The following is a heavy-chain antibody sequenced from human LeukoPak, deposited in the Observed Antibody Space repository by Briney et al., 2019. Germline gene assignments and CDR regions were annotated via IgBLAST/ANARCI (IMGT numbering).Heavy chain of an antibody. CDR3: ARDAKNDYVWGSYL. Sequence: SETLSLTCTVSGDSVSSGNYYWSWIRQPPGKGLEWIGYIYYSGSTKYNPSLKSRVTISVDTSKNQFSLKLSSVTAADTAVNYCARDAKNDYVWGSYLWGQGTLVTVSS. J-gene: IGHJ4*02. V-gene: IGHV4-61*01. CDR1: GDSVSSGNYY. D-gene: IGHD3-16*02. CDR2: IYYSGST.